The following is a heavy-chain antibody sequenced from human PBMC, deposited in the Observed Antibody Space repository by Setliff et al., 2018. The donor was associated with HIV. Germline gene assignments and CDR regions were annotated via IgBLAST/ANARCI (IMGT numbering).Heavy chain of an antibody. CDR2: INHSGRT. Sequence: PSETLSLTCSVSGGFISSGSYFWSWIRQSPGKGLEWIGEINHSGRTNYNPSLKSRVTMSLDTSKNQLSLKLTSVTAADTAVYYCARGGTSSNWFRAWGQGTLVTVSS. J-gene: IGHJ5*02. CDR1: GGFISSGSYF. V-gene: IGHV4-61*01. D-gene: IGHD2-2*01. CDR3: ARGGTSSNWFRA.